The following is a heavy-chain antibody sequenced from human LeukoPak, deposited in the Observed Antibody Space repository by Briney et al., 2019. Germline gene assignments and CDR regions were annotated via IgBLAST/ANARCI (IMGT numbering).Heavy chain of an antibody. V-gene: IGHV3-66*01. Sequence: GGSLRLSCAASGITVSSRYMTWVRQAPGKGLEWVSVIDSGGSTNSADSVKGRFSVSRENSKNTLYLQMNSLRVEDTAVYYCARTYGAYDYYYGMDVWGQGTTVTVSS. CDR1: GITVSSRY. CDR3: ARTYGAYDYYYGMDV. D-gene: IGHD4-17*01. J-gene: IGHJ6*01. CDR2: IDSGGST.